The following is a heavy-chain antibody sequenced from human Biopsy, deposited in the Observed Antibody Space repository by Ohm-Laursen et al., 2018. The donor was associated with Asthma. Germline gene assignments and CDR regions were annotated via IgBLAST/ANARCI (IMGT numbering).Heavy chain of an antibody. CDR1: GSTFSSYA. Sequence: SLRLSCAASGSTFSSYAMHWVRQAPGKGLEWVAVISYDGSNKYYADSVKGRFTISRDNSKNTLYLQMNSLRDEDTAVYYCARDAGYCGGDCYSLLEYYYYYYGMDVWGQGTTVTVSS. CDR3: ARDAGYCGGDCYSLLEYYYYYYGMDV. V-gene: IGHV3-30-3*01. CDR2: ISYDGSNK. D-gene: IGHD2-21*02. J-gene: IGHJ6*02.